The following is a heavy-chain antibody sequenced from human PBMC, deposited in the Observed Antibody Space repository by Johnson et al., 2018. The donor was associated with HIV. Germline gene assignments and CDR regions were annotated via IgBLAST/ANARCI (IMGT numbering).Heavy chain of an antibody. V-gene: IGHV3-74*01. CDR2: INSDGSST. D-gene: IGHD6-25*01. CDR3: AKLSDNDVFDI. J-gene: IGHJ3*02. Sequence: VQLVESGGGLVQPGGSLRLSCAASGFTFSSYWMHWVRQAPGKGLVWVSRINSDGSSTSYADSVMGRFTISRDNSKNTVFLQMNRLRAEDTAFYYCAKLSDNDVFDIWGQGTMVAVSS. CDR1: GFTFSSYW.